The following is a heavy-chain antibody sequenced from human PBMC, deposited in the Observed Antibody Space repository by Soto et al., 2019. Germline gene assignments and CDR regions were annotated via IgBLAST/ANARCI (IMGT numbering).Heavy chain of an antibody. J-gene: IGHJ6*03. CDR3: ARGLRYCSSTSCYARLYYYYYMDV. Sequence: ASVKGSCKASGYTFTSYDINWVRQATGQGLEWMGWMNPNSGNTGYAQKFQGRVTMTRNTSISTAYMELSSLRSEDTAVYYCARGLRYCSSTSCYARLYYYYYMDVWGKGTTVTVSS. CDR1: GYTFTSYD. D-gene: IGHD2-2*01. V-gene: IGHV1-8*01. CDR2: MNPNSGNT.